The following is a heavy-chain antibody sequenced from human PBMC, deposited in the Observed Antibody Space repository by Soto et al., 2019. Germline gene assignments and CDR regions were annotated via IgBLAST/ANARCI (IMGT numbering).Heavy chain of an antibody. Sequence: ASVKVSCKASGYTFTSHDINWVRQATGQGLEWMGWVNPNSGYTGYAQEFQGRVTMTRDTSTGTAYLELSSLRSDDAAVYYCARGITSGYSAYYFDYWGQGTPVTVSS. CDR3: ARGITSGYSAYYFDY. CDR1: GYTFTSHD. D-gene: IGHD3-22*01. V-gene: IGHV1-8*01. CDR2: VNPNSGYT. J-gene: IGHJ4*02.